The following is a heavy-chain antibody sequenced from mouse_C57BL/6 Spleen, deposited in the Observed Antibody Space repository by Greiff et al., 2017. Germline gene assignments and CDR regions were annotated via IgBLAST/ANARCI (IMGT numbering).Heavy chain of an antibody. CDR1: GYTFTDYN. CDR2: INPNNGGT. J-gene: IGHJ4*01. Sequence: EVQLQQSGPELVKPGASVKIPCKASGYTFTDYNMDWVKQSHGKSLEWIGDINPNNGGTIYNQKFKGKATLTVEKSSSPAYMELRSLTPEDTAVYYCARRRSLRYAMDYWRQGPSVTVSS. D-gene: IGHD1-1*01. V-gene: IGHV1-18*01. CDR3: ARRRSLRYAMDY.